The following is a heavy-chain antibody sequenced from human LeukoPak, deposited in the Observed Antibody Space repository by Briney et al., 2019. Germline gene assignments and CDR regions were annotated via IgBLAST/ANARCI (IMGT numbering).Heavy chain of an antibody. CDR3: ARRTDGGNFDY. V-gene: IGHV3-21*01. Sequence: GGSLSLSCAASGFTFSSYSMNWVRQAPGKGLEWVSSISSSSSYIYYADSVKGRFTISRDNAKNSLYLQMNSLRAEDTAVYYCARRTDGGNFDYWGQGTLVTVSS. J-gene: IGHJ4*02. CDR2: ISSSSSYI. CDR1: GFTFSSYS. D-gene: IGHD2-8*02.